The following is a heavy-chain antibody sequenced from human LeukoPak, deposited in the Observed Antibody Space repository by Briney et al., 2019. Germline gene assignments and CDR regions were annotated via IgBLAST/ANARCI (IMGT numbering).Heavy chain of an antibody. J-gene: IGHJ4*02. Sequence: GGSLKLSCAASGFTFSDSPMHWVRQAPGKGLEWVGRIRNKVNNYATTYDASVKGRFTISRDDSKNMAYLQMNSLKTEDTAVYYCTKRGTAADTSDYWGQGTLVTVSS. V-gene: IGHV3-73*01. CDR2: IRNKVNNYAT. CDR3: TKRGTAADTSDY. D-gene: IGHD6-13*01. CDR1: GFTFSDSP.